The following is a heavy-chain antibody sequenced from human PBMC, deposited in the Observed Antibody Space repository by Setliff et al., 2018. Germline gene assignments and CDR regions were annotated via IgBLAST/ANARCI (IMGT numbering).Heavy chain of an antibody. J-gene: IGHJ4*02. Sequence: GASVKVSCKASGGTFSSYAISWVRQAPGQGLEWMGGIIPIFGTANYAQKFQGRVTITTDESTSTAYMELSSLRSEDTAVYYCASSRDGYNYGYWGQGTLVTVSS. CDR2: IIPIFGTA. D-gene: IGHD5-12*01. CDR1: GGTFSSYA. CDR3: ASSRDGYNYGY. V-gene: IGHV1-69*05.